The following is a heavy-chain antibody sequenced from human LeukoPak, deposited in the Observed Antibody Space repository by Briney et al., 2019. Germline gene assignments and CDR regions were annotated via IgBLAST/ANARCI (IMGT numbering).Heavy chain of an antibody. V-gene: IGHV1-2*02. CDR1: GYTFTGYY. D-gene: IGHD2-15*01. CDR3: ARSGLVGDAFDI. CDR2: INPNSGGT. J-gene: IGHJ3*02. Sequence: ASVNVSCKASGYTFTGYYMHWVRQAPGQGLEWMGWINPNSGGTNYAQKFQGRVTMTRDTSISTAYMELSRLRSDDTAVYYCARSGLVGDAFDIWGQGTMVTVSS.